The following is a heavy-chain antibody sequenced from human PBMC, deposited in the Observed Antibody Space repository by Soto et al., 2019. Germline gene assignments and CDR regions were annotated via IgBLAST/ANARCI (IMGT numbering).Heavy chain of an antibody. CDR3: ATAYRGGCLPHFDY. Sequence: GGSLRLSCAASGFTVSSNYMSWVRQAPGKGLEWVSVIYSGGSTYYADSVKGRFTISRDNSKNTLYLQMNSLRAEDTAVYYCATAYRGGCLPHFDYWGQGTLVTVSS. D-gene: IGHD2-21*01. CDR1: GFTVSSNY. J-gene: IGHJ4*02. V-gene: IGHV3-53*01. CDR2: IYSGGST.